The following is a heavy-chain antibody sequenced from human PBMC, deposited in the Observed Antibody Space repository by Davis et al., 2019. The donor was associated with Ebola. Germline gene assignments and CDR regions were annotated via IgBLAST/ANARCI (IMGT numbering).Heavy chain of an antibody. D-gene: IGHD6-13*01. CDR2: IYYSGST. CDR1: GGSISSYY. CDR3: ARWGYQQLGHDY. J-gene: IGHJ4*02. Sequence: PSETLSLTCTVSGGSISSYYWSWIRQPPGKGLEWIGYIYYSGSTNYNPSLKSRVTISVDTSKNQFSLKLSSVTAADTAVYYCARWGYQQLGHDYWGQGTLVTVSS. V-gene: IGHV4-59*12.